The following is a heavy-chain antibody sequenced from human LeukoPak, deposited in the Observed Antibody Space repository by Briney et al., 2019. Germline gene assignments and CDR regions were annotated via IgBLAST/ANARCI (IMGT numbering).Heavy chain of an antibody. CDR3: ARVPRGNTIFGVVIMEDYYYYYMDV. V-gene: IGHV1-18*01. D-gene: IGHD3-3*01. CDR2: ISAYNGNT. J-gene: IGHJ6*03. CDR1: GYTFTSYG. Sequence: ASVKVSCKASGYTFTSYGISWVRQAPGQGLEWMGWISAYNGNTNYPQKLQGRVTMTTDTSTSTAYMELRSLRSDDTAVYYCARVPRGNTIFGVVIMEDYYYYYMDVWGKGTTVTVSS.